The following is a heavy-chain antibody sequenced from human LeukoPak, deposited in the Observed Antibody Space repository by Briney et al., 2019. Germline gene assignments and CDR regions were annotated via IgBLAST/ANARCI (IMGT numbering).Heavy chain of an antibody. D-gene: IGHD6-6*01. Sequence: SETLSLTCTVSGGSISSYYWSWLRQPPGKGLEWIGYIYYSGSTNYNPSLKSRVTISVDTSKNQFSLKLSSVTAADTAVYYWGRDVGARLPGYWGQGILVTVSS. CDR3: GRDVGARLPGY. CDR2: IYYSGST. V-gene: IGHV4-59*01. J-gene: IGHJ4*02. CDR1: GGSISSYY.